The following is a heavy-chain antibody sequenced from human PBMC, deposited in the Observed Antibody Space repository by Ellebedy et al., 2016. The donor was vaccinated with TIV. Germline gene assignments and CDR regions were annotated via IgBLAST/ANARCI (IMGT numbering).Heavy chain of an antibody. V-gene: IGHV3-23*01. J-gene: IGHJ6*02. CDR2: IGDTAHNT. D-gene: IGHD2-21*01. CDR3: AKARGSSVIDYNYFGMDV. CDR1: GLSSSTSA. Sequence: GESLKISXEASGLSSSTSAMSWVRQAPGKGLEWVSGIGDTAHNTYYTDSVKGRFTISRDNSKNTLSLQMSSLRAEDTAVYYCAKARGSSVIDYNYFGMDVWGHGTTVTVSS.